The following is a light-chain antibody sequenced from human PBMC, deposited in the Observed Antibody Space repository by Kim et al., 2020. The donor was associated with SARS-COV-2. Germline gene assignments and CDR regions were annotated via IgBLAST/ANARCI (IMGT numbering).Light chain of an antibody. V-gene: IGLV2-8*01. CDR2: EVS. CDR3: SSYAGSSSGV. CDR1: SSDVGGYNY. Sequence: QSVLTQPPSASGSPGQSVTISCTGTSSDVGGYNYVSWYQQHPGKAPKLMIYEVSKRPSGAPDRFSCSKSGNTAALTVSGLQAEDEADYYCSSYAGSSSGVFGGGTQLTVL. J-gene: IGLJ3*02.